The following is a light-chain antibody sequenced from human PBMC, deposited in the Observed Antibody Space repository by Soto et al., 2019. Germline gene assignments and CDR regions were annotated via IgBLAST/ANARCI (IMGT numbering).Light chain of an antibody. J-gene: IGKJ3*01. CDR3: MQALQTPPFT. CDR2: LGS. CDR1: QSLLHSNGYNY. Sequence: DIVMTQSPLSLPVTPGEPDSISCRSSQSLLHSNGYNYLDWYLQKPGQSPQLLIYLGSNRASGVPDRFSGSGSGTDFTLKISRVEAEDVGLYYCMQALQTPPFTFGPGTKVDIK. V-gene: IGKV2-28*01.